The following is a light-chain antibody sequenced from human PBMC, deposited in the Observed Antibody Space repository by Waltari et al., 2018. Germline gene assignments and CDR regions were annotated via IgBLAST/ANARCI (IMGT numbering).Light chain of an antibody. CDR2: RNG. V-gene: IGLV1-40*01. Sequence: QSVLSQPPSVSGAPGQRITISCTGNSSNIGASYDVTWYQQLPGIAPKLLFFRNGNRPAGGPDRFSGSRSGTSASLAITGLQAEEGADYYCQSYDRSLSVVFGGGTKVTVL. J-gene: IGLJ3*02. CDR3: QSYDRSLSVV. CDR1: SSNIGASYD.